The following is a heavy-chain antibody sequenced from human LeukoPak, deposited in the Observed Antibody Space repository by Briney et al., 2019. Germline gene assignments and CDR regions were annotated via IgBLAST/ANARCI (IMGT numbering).Heavy chain of an antibody. D-gene: IGHD3-22*01. J-gene: IGHJ4*02. V-gene: IGHV4-39*07. CDR1: GGSISSSSYY. CDR3: ARWYYDSSGYYYFDY. Sequence: SETLSLTCTVSGGSISSSSYYWGWIRQPPGKGLEWIGSIYYSGSTYYNPSLKSRVTISVDTSKNQFSLKLGSVTAADTAVYYCARWYYDSSGYYYFDYWGQGTLVTVSS. CDR2: IYYSGST.